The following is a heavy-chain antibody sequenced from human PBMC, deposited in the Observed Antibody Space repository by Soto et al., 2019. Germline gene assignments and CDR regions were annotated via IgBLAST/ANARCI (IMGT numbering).Heavy chain of an antibody. CDR3: ARGRDYYYGSGSYRGNYYYMDV. V-gene: IGHV4-30-4*01. CDR2: IYYSGST. CDR1: GGSISSGDYY. D-gene: IGHD3-10*01. J-gene: IGHJ6*03. Sequence: PSETLSLTCTVSGGSISSGDYYWSWIRQPPGKGLEWIGYIYYSGSTNYNPSLKSRITISVDTSKNQFYLKLSSVTAADTAVYYCARGRDYYYGSGSYRGNYYYMDVWGKGTTVTVS.